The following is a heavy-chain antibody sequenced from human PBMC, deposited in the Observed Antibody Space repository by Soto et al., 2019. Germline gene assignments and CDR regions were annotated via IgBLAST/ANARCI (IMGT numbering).Heavy chain of an antibody. D-gene: IGHD1-1*01. Sequence: QVQLVQSGAEVKKPGSSVRVSCKASGRTLRSHAINWVRQAPGQGLEWMGSIISIFGAPNYAQKFQGRFTMTADESSITAYMELSSLRSEDTAVYYLAGTVEMPYYHGMDVWGQGTTVTVAS. CDR2: IISIFGAP. V-gene: IGHV1-69*18. J-gene: IGHJ6*02. CDR3: AGTVEMPYYHGMDV. CDR1: GRTLRSHA.